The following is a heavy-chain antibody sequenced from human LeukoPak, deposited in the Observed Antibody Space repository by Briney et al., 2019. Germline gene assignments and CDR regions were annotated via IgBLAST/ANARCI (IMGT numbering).Heavy chain of an antibody. Sequence: GRSLRLSCAASGFTFSSYGMHWVRRAPGKGLEWVAVIWYDGSNKYYADSVKGRFTISRDNSKNTLYLQMNSLRAEDTAVYYCARDRSRGYSYGYYFDYWGQGTLVTVSS. CDR2: IWYDGSNK. CDR3: ARDRSRGYSYGYYFDY. CDR1: GFTFSSYG. V-gene: IGHV3-33*01. D-gene: IGHD5-18*01. J-gene: IGHJ4*02.